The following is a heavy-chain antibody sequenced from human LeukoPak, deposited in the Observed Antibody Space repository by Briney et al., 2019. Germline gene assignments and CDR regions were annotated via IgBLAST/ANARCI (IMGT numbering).Heavy chain of an antibody. CDR2: IYYSGST. CDR1: GGSISSYY. J-gene: IGHJ5*02. CDR3: ARQHLGLLWFGESTNWSDP. D-gene: IGHD3-10*01. Sequence: SGTLSLTCIVSGGSISSYYWSWIRQPPGKGVEWSGYIYYSGSTNYNPSLNNRVTISVDPSKNQFSLKLSSVTAAGTAVYYCARQHLGLLWFGESTNWSDPWGQGTLVTVSS. V-gene: IGHV4-59*08.